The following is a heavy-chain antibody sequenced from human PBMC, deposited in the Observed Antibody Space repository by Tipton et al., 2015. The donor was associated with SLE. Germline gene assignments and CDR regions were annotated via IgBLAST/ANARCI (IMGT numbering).Heavy chain of an antibody. CDR3: ARDKGTTSWFDP. Sequence: TLSLTCTVSGASMSGDYWSWIRQPPGGGLEWIGYVFYSGNTRYNPSLQSRVSISIDTSKTQFSLKLNSVTAADTAMYYCARDKGTTSWFDPWGQGTLVTVSS. J-gene: IGHJ5*02. CDR1: GASMSGDY. CDR2: VFYSGNT. V-gene: IGHV4-59*12. D-gene: IGHD1-14*01.